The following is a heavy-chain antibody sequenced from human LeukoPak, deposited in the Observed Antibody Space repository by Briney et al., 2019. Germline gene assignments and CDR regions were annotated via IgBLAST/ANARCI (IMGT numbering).Heavy chain of an antibody. CDR2: ISYDGSNK. CDR1: GFTFSSYA. J-gene: IGHJ6*02. CDR3: AKDLVNWNYAYYGMDV. V-gene: IGHV3-30*18. D-gene: IGHD1-20*01. Sequence: GGSLRLSCAASGFTFSSYAMGWVRQAPGKGLEWVAVISYDGSNKYYADSVKGRFTISRDNSKNTLYLQMNSLRAEDTAVYYCAKDLVNWNYAYYGMDVWGQGTTVTVSS.